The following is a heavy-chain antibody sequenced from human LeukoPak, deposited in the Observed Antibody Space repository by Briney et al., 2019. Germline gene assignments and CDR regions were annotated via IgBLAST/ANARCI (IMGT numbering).Heavy chain of an antibody. J-gene: IGHJ2*01. CDR2: IIPILGIA. V-gene: IGHV1-69*04. Sequence: VASVKVSCKASGGTFSSYAISGVRQAPGQGREWMGMIIPILGIANYAQKFRGRVTITADKSTSTAYMELSSLRSEDTAVYYCARERPRRMPNCGGDCYYWYFDLWGRGTLVTVSS. CDR3: ARERPRRMPNCGGDCYYWYFDL. CDR1: GGTFSSYA. D-gene: IGHD2-21*02.